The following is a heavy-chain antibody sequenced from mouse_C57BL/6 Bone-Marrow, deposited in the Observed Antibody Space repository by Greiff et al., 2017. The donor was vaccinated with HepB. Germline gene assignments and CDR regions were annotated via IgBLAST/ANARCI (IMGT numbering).Heavy chain of an antibody. CDR2: ISYDGSN. CDR3: ARVEMGRGYYFDY. Sequence: DVQLQESGPGLVKPSQSLSLTCSVTGYSITSGYYWNWIRQFPGNKLEWMGYISYDGSNNYNPSLKNRISITRDTSKNQFFLKLNSVTTEDTATYYCARVEMGRGYYFDYWGQGTTLTVSS. J-gene: IGHJ2*01. V-gene: IGHV3-6*01. D-gene: IGHD1-1*01. CDR1: GYSITSGYY.